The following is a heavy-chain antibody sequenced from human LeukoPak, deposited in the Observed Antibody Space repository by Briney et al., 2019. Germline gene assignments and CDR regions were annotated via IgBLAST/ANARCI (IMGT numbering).Heavy chain of an antibody. D-gene: IGHD3-10*01. CDR3: ARGDGSGSYYYDY. J-gene: IGHJ4*02. CDR2: IKQDGSEK. Sequence: GGSLRLSCAASGFTFSSYGMHWVRQAPGKGLEWVANIKQDGSEKYYVDSVKGRFTISRDNAKNSLYLQMNSLRAEDTAVYYCARGDGSGSYYYDYWGQGTLVTVSS. CDR1: GFTFSSYG. V-gene: IGHV3-7*03.